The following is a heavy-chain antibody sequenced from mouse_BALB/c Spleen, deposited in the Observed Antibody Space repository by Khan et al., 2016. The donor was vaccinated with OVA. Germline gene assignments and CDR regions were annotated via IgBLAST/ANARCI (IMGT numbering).Heavy chain of an antibody. CDR3: ARQPYYHYNIMDY. Sequence: VELVESGPGLVAPSQSLSITCTISGFSLTNYGIHWVRQPPGKGLEWLVMIWSDGSTTYNSALKSRLTTSKDNSKSQVFLKMNSLQTDDTAIYFCARQPYYHYNIMDYWGQGTSVTVSS. CDR2: IWSDGST. CDR1: GFSLTNYG. D-gene: IGHD2-10*01. J-gene: IGHJ4*01. V-gene: IGHV2-6-1*01.